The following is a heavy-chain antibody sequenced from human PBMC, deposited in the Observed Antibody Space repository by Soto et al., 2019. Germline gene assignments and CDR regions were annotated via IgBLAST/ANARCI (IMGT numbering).Heavy chain of an antibody. V-gene: IGHV3-66*01. D-gene: IGHD3-16*01. CDR3: ARDPWAADY. Sequence: EVQLVESGGGLVQPGGSLRLSCAASGFTVSIKYMSWVRQAPGKGLEWVSVIYSGGSTFYADCVRGRSTISRDNSKNTVNLQMNSLRAEDTAVYYCARDPWAADYWGQGSLVTVSS. CDR2: IYSGGST. CDR1: GFTVSIKY. J-gene: IGHJ4*02.